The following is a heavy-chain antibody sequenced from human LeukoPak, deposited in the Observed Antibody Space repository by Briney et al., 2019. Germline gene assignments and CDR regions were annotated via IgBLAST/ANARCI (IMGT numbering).Heavy chain of an antibody. CDR2: IYYSGST. J-gene: IGHJ4*02. CDR3: ARESWRWDYVWGSYRFFDY. Sequence: SETLSLPCSVSGDSLSRYYWRWLRAPAEELQWWVGTIYYSGSTNYNPSLKSRVTISVDTSKNQFSLKLSSVTAADTAVYYCARESWRWDYVWGSYRFFDYWGQGTLVTVSS. CDR1: GDSLSRYY. V-gene: IGHV4-59*01. D-gene: IGHD3-16*02.